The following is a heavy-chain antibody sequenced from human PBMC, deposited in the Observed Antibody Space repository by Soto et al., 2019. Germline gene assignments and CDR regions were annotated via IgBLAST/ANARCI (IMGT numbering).Heavy chain of an antibody. CDR2: INHSGST. CDR1: GGSFSGDY. V-gene: IGHV4-34*01. Sequence: PSETLSLTCAVYGGSFSGDYWSWIRQPPGKGLEWIGEINHSGSTNYNPSLKSRVTISVDTSKNQFSLKLSSVTAADTAVYYCARGRGGGRKNWFDPWGQGTLVTVSS. D-gene: IGHD2-15*01. CDR3: ARGRGGGRKNWFDP. J-gene: IGHJ5*02.